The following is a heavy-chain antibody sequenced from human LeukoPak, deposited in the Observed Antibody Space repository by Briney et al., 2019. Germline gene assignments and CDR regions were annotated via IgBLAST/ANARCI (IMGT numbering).Heavy chain of an antibody. CDR3: ERGQQQMYGTFGY. V-gene: IGHV1-2*02. D-gene: IGHD6-13*01. Sequence: GASVKVSCKASGYTFTGFYIHWVRQAPGQGLEWMGWINPNSGVTNYAQKFQGRVTLTRDTSISTVYMELSSLRSDDTAVYYCERGQQQMYGTFGYWGQGTLVTVSS. CDR2: INPNSGVT. CDR1: GYTFTGFY. J-gene: IGHJ4*02.